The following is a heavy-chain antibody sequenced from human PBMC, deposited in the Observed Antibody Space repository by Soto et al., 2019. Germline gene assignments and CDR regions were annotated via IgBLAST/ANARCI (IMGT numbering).Heavy chain of an antibody. J-gene: IGHJ3*02. CDR2: VYYSGNT. CDR1: GGSIIGSSSY. V-gene: IGHV4-39*01. Sequence: QLQLQESGPRLVKPSETLSLTCSVSGGSIIGSSSYWDWIRQPPGKGLEWIGSVYYSGNTYYSPFFEIRLTISVDTSENQVSLRLTSVTAADTAVYYCARRKGGIYAFDIWGQGTMVAVSS. CDR3: ARRKGGIYAFDI.